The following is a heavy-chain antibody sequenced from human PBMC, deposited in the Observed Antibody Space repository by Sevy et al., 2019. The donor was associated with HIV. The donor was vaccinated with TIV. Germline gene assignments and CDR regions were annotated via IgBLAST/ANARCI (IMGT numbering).Heavy chain of an antibody. CDR3: ARDSTTRPRVLDY. J-gene: IGHJ4*01. V-gene: IGHV4-59*01. D-gene: IGHD1-1*01. Sequence: SETLSLTCSVSGGSISSYFWTWVRQSPGKGLEWIGNIYFTGNTDYSSSLKSRVTLSLDTSMSQFSLTLKSVTAADTAIYFCARDSTTRPRVLDYWGHGTLVTVSS. CDR2: IYFTGNT. CDR1: GGSISSYF.